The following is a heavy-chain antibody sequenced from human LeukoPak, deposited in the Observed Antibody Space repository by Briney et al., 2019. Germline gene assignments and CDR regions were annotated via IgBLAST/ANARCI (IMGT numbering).Heavy chain of an antibody. CDR2: IYYSGST. CDR1: DGSISSGGYY. CDR3: ARGVLIVVVNNWSDAFDI. D-gene: IGHD3-22*01. V-gene: IGHV4-31*03. Sequence: SQTLSLTCTVSDGSISSGGYYWSWIRQHPGKGLEWIGYIYYSGSTYYNPSLKSRVTISVDTSKNQFSLKLSSVTAADTAVYYCARGVLIVVVNNWSDAFDIWGQGTMVTVSS. J-gene: IGHJ3*02.